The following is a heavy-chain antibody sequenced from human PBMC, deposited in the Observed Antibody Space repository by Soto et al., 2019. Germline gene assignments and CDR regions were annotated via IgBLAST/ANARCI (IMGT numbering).Heavy chain of an antibody. CDR1: CGSISSGDYY. CDR2: IYYSGST. J-gene: IGHJ5*02. D-gene: IGHD2-2*01. CDR3: ARVLPENWFDP. V-gene: IGHV4-30-4*01. Sequence: SETLSLTCTVSCGSISSGDYYWSWIRQPPGKGLEWIGYIYYSGSTYYNPSLKSRVTISVDTSKNQFSLKLSSVTAADTAVYYCARVLPENWFDPWGQGTLVTVSS.